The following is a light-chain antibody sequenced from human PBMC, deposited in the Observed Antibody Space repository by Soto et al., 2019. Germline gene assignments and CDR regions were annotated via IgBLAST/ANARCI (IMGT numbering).Light chain of an antibody. Sequence: DIQMTQSPSSLSASVGDRVIITCRASQSISKYLNWYQQKPGKSPKLLIHAASSLQSGVPSRFSGSGSGTDFTLTIISLQPEDFATYYCQQSYSMTSITFGQGTRLEIK. CDR3: QQSYSMTSIT. CDR1: QSISKY. J-gene: IGKJ5*01. CDR2: AAS. V-gene: IGKV1-39*01.